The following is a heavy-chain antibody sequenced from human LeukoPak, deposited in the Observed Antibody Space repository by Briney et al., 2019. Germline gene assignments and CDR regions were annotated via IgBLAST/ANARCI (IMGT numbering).Heavy chain of an antibody. CDR2: IHHSGIT. J-gene: IGHJ5*02. CDR3: ARTITSNWFDP. Sequence: PSETLSLTCTVSGGSISGYFWSWIRQPPGKGLEWIGEIHHSGITNYNPSLKSRVTISIDTSKNHFSLKMTSVTAADTAVYYCARTITSNWFDPWGQGTLVTVFS. CDR1: GGSISGYF. V-gene: IGHV4-34*01.